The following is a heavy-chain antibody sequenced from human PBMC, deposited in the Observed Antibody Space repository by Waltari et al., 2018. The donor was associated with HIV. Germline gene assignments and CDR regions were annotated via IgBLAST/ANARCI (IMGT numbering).Heavy chain of an antibody. J-gene: IGHJ4*02. CDR1: GYTFRAYY. CDR2: ILPKSGDT. Sequence: QVQLVQSGAEVKRPGASVTVSCKASGYTFRAYYIHWVRQAPGQGLEWMGWILPKSGDTRFAQEFQGRLTLTGDTSISTAYMELNRLTTDDTAVYYCTRSDGMATTLLHYWGQGTLVTVSS. D-gene: IGHD5-12*01. V-gene: IGHV1-2*02. CDR3: TRSDGMATTLLHY.